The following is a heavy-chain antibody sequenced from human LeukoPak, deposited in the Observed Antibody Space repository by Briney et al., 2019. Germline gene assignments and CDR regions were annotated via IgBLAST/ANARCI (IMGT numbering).Heavy chain of an antibody. CDR1: GFTFSSYS. V-gene: IGHV3-21*01. CDR3: ARVFGSYQAWGYFDY. Sequence: PGGSLRLSCAASGFTFSSYSMNWVRQAPGKGLEWVSSISSSSSYIYYADSVKGRFTISRDNAKNSLYLQMNSLRAEDTAVYYCARVFGSYQAWGYFDYWGQGTLVTVSS. J-gene: IGHJ4*02. D-gene: IGHD3-16*01. CDR2: ISSSSSYI.